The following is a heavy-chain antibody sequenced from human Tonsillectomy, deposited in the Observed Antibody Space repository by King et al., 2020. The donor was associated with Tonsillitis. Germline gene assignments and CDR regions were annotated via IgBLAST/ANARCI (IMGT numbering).Heavy chain of an antibody. D-gene: IGHD1-26*01. V-gene: IGHV1-2*02. Sequence: VQLVESGAEVKKPGASVKVSCKASGYTFTGYYMHWVRQAPGQGLEWMGWINPNSGGTNYAQKFQGRVTMTRDTSISTAYMELSRLRSDDTAVYYCARDAPLRRWELLPIYYYGMDVWGQGTTVTVSS. CDR3: ARDAPLRRWELLPIYYYGMDV. CDR2: INPNSGGT. CDR1: GYTFTGYY. J-gene: IGHJ6*02.